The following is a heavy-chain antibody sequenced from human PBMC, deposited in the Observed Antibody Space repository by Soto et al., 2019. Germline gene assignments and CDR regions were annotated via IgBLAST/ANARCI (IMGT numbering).Heavy chain of an antibody. Sequence: GGSLRLSCAASGFTFSSYSMSWVRQAPGKGLEWASAITGSGGSTYYADSVKGRFTISRDNSKNTLYLQMNSLRAEDTAVYYCAKEGDLIGYNYGSCFDYWGQGTLVTVSS. CDR2: ITGSGGST. CDR3: AKEGDLIGYNYGSCFDY. D-gene: IGHD5-18*01. V-gene: IGHV3-23*01. J-gene: IGHJ4*02. CDR1: GFTFSSYS.